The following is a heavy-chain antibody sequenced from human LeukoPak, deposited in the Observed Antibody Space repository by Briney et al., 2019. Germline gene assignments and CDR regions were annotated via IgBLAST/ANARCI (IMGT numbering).Heavy chain of an antibody. Sequence: GGSLRLSCAASGFSLSRYWMSWVRQAPGQGLEWVANIGKDGSGNHYADSVKGRFTISRDNAKNSLYLQMNSLRADDTAVYYCARDLDYYATDYWGQGTLVTVSS. V-gene: IGHV3-7*01. J-gene: IGHJ4*02. CDR2: IGKDGSGN. D-gene: IGHD3/OR15-3a*01. CDR3: ARDLDYYATDY. CDR1: GFSLSRYW.